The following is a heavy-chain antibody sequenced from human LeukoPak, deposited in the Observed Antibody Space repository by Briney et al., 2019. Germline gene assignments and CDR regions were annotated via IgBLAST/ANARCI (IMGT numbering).Heavy chain of an antibody. CDR1: GFTFSSYW. V-gene: IGHV3-7*01. D-gene: IGHD6-13*01. J-gene: IGHJ6*03. CDR3: ARVSSSWSGGYYYYYMDV. CDR2: IKQDGSEK. Sequence: GGSLRLSCAASGFTFSSYWMSWVRQAPGKGLEWVANIKQDGSEKYCVDSVKGRFTISRDNAKNSLYLQMNSLRAEDTAVYYCARVSSSWSGGYYYYYMDVWGKGTTVTVSS.